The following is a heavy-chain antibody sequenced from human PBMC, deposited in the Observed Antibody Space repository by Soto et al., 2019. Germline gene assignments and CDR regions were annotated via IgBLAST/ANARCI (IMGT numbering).Heavy chain of an antibody. CDR1: GYTFSNFG. CDR3: TKDAKLEDFYTGFLVIVL. D-gene: IGHD3-22*01. J-gene: IGHJ4*02. CDR2: ISPNSEKT. V-gene: IGHV1-18*01. Sequence: ASVKVSCKASGYTFSNFGISWVRQAPGEGLEWMGWISPNSEKTKIAQRFQGRVTMTTDISTSTSYLELRGLTSDDTAVYYCTKDAKLEDFYTGFLVIVLWGEVTPVA.